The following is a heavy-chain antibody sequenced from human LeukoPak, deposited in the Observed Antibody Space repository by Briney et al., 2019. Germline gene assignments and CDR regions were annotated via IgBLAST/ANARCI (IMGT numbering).Heavy chain of an antibody. J-gene: IGHJ4*02. CDR1: GFPFISYS. Sequence: GSLSLSCAASGFPFISYSMNWVRQAPGKGLEGASVISGSGGSTYYADSVKGRFTISRDNSKLTLYLQMNSLRADDTAVYYCAKDLGDYGYYFDYWGQGTLVTVSS. V-gene: IGHV3-23*01. D-gene: IGHD4-17*01. CDR3: AKDLGDYGYYFDY. CDR2: ISGSGGST.